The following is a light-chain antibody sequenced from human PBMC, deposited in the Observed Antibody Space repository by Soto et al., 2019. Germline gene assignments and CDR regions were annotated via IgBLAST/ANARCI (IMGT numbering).Light chain of an antibody. V-gene: IGLV1-44*01. CDR1: GSNIGSNT. Sequence: QSVLTQPPSAAGTPGQSVTISCSGSGSNIGSNTVNWYQQLPGTAPELLIYTNNQRPSGVPDRFSGSKSGTSASLAISGLQSEDEADYHCATWDGSLNGPGFGGGTKVTVL. CDR2: TNN. J-gene: IGLJ3*02. CDR3: ATWDGSLNGPG.